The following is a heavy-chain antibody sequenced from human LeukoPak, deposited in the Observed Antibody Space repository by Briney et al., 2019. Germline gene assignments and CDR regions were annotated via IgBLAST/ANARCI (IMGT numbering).Heavy chain of an antibody. V-gene: IGHV3-21*01. CDR1: GFTFSSYS. Sequence: GGSLRLSCAASGFTFSSYSMNWVRQAPGKGLEWVSSISSSSSYIYYADSVKGRFTISRDNAKNSLYLQMNSLRAEDTAVYYCARDSLTAGAFDIWGRGTMVTVSS. D-gene: IGHD2-21*02. CDR2: ISSSSSYI. J-gene: IGHJ3*02. CDR3: ARDSLTAGAFDI.